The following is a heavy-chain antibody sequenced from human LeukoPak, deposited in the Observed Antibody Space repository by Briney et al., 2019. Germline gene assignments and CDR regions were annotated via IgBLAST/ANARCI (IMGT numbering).Heavy chain of an antibody. CDR1: GGSISSYY. J-gene: IGHJ4*02. V-gene: IGHV4-59*01. Sequence: PSETLSLTCTVSGGSISSYYWSWIRQPPGKGLEWIGYIYYSGSTNYNPSLKCRVTISVDTSKNQFSLKLSSVTAADTAVYYCARAKIAFTYYYGSGTLYYFDYWGQGTLVTVSS. CDR3: ARAKIAFTYYYGSGTLYYFDY. CDR2: IYYSGST. D-gene: IGHD3-10*01.